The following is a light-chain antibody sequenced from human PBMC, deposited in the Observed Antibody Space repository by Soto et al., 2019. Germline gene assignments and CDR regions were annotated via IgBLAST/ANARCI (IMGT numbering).Light chain of an antibody. V-gene: IGKV3-20*01. J-gene: IGKJ1*01. CDR1: QSVLTN. Sequence: IGLTQSPAAVSVSPGERATLSCRASQSVLTNLAWYQQKPGQAPRLLIYGTSNRATGIPDRFSGSGSGTDFSLTISSLEPGDLAVYYCQQYGSSPRTFGQGTKVDIK. CDR3: QQYGSSPRT. CDR2: GTS.